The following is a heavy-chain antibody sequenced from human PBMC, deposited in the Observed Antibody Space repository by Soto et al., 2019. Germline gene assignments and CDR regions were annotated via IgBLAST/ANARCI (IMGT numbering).Heavy chain of an antibody. CDR2: ITTYNGNR. V-gene: IGHV1-18*01. D-gene: IGHD6-19*01. Sequence: GASVKVSCKASGYTFKNYGIKWVRQAPGQGLEWVGWITTYNGNRYSAEKFQGRVTMTTDTSTSTTYMEPKSLTSDDTGVYYCARDAQPKGVAADGASDYWGQGTLVTVSS. J-gene: IGHJ4*02. CDR3: ARDAQPKGVAADGASDY. CDR1: GYTFKNYG.